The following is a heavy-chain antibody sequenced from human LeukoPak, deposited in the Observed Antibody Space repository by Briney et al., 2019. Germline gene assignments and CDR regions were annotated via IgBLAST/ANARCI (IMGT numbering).Heavy chain of an antibody. CDR1: GGSISSSSYY. D-gene: IGHD2-2*01. J-gene: IGHJ5*02. CDR3: ARRDYDIVVVPAAMKMERLWGWFDP. CDR2: IYYSGST. Sequence: SETLSLTCTVSGGSISSSSYYWGRIRQPPGKGLEWIGSIYYSGSTYYNPSLKSRDTISVDTSKNQFSLKLSSVTAADTAVYYCARRDYDIVVVPAAMKMERLWGWFDPWGQGTLVTVSS. V-gene: IGHV4-39*01.